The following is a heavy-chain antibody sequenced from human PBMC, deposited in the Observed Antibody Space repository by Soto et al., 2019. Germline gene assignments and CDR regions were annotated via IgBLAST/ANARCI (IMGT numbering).Heavy chain of an antibody. CDR3: DM. J-gene: IGHJ3*02. CDR1: GFTFSSYA. CDR2: ISSSGNYI. D-gene: IGHD4-17*01. V-gene: IGHV3-21*01. Sequence: GGSLRLSCSASGFTFSSYAMHWVRQSPGKGLEYVSAISSSGNYIYYADSVKDRFTISRDNAKNSLYLQMNSRWGANSDYRVFDMWGQGPMVTVSS.